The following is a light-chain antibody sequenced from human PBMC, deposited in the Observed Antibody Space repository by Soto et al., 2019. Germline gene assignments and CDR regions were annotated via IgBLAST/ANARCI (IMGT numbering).Light chain of an antibody. Sequence: EIVLTQSPGTLSLSPGERATLSCRASQSVSSSYLAWYQQKPGQAPRLIIYGASSRATGIPDRFSGSGSGTDFSLTISRLEPEDFAVYYCQQYGSSRTFGQGTKEDSK. CDR1: QSVSSSY. J-gene: IGKJ1*01. CDR2: GAS. V-gene: IGKV3-20*01. CDR3: QQYGSSRT.